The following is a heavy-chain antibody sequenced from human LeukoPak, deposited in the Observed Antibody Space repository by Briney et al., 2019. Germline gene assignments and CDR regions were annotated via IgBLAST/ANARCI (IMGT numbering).Heavy chain of an antibody. CDR2: IKQDGSEK. D-gene: IGHD6-13*01. V-gene: IGHV3-7*03. CDR1: GFTFSNYW. Sequence: PGGSLRLSCAAFGFTFSNYWMSWVRQAPGKGLEWVANIKQDGSEKYYVDSVKGRFTISRDNAKNSLYLQMNSLRAEDTAVYYCAKAGAAAGTVGYWGQGNLVTVSS. J-gene: IGHJ4*02. CDR3: AKAGAAAGTVGY.